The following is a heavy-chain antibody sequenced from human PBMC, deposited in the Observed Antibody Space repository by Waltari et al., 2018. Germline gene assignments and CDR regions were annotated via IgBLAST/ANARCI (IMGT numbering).Heavy chain of an antibody. CDR1: GSTFSGYA. J-gene: IGHJ4*02. V-gene: IGHV3-23*04. D-gene: IGHD2-15*01. CDR2: MSGSGGST. CDR3: AKPSPVGYCSGGSCEGDY. Sequence: EVQLVESGGGLLQPGGSLRLSCAASGSTFSGYARSWVRQAPGTGLEWVSAMSGSGGSTYYADSVKGRFTISRDNSKNTLYLQMNSLRAEDTAVYYCAKPSPVGYCSGGSCEGDYWGQGTLVTVSS.